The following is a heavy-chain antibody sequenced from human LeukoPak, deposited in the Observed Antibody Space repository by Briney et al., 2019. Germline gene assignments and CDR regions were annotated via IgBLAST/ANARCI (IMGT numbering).Heavy chain of an antibody. CDR1: GFTFSNAW. CDR3: TTDNPHFDY. CDR2: IKSKTDGGTT. Sequence: GGSLRLSCAASGFTFSNAWMTWVRQAPGKGLEWVGRIKSKTDGGTTEYIAPVKGRFTISRDDSKNTLYLQMNSLKNEDTAVYFCTTDNPHFDYWGQGTLVTVSS. V-gene: IGHV3-15*01. J-gene: IGHJ4*02.